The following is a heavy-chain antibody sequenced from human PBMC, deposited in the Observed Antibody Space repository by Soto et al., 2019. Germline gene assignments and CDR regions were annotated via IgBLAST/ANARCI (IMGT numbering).Heavy chain of an antibody. Sequence: EVQLLESGGGLVQPGGSLRLACAGSGFTFFDHAMSWVRQAPGKGLECVTGIDGNGETTNYADSVKGRFTISRDNSKNTLYLQMNSLRVEDTAVYYCARVDCGSSVCNLIDYWGQGTLVTVSS. CDR1: GFTFFDHA. CDR3: ARVDCGSSVCNLIDY. D-gene: IGHD2-15*01. V-gene: IGHV3-23*01. CDR2: IDGNGETT. J-gene: IGHJ4*02.